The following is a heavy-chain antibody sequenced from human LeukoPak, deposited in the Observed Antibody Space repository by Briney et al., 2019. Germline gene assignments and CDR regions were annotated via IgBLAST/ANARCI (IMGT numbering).Heavy chain of an antibody. Sequence: ASVKVSCKASGYTFTGHYMHWARQAPGQGLAWMGWINSKSGDRNSAQKFQGRVTMTRDTSISTVYMELSRLRPDDTAVYYCAREGWDRTDTAELDHWGQGTLVTVSS. CDR3: AREGWDRTDTAELDH. D-gene: IGHD1-14*01. V-gene: IGHV1-2*02. J-gene: IGHJ4*02. CDR2: INSKSGDR. CDR1: GYTFTGHY.